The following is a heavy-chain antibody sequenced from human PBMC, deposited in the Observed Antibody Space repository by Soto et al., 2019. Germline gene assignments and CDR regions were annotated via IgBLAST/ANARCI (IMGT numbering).Heavy chain of an antibody. CDR3: ARGPERRSNQPVRGVYYMDV. CDR1: GGSFSGYY. D-gene: IGHD3-10*01. CDR2: INHSGST. Sequence: PSETLSLTCAVYGGSFSGYYWSWIRQPPGKGLEWIGEINHSGSTNYNPSLKSRVTISVDTSKNQFSLKLSSVTAADTAVYYCARGPERRSNQPVRGVYYMDVWGKGTTVTVSS. J-gene: IGHJ6*03. V-gene: IGHV4-34*01.